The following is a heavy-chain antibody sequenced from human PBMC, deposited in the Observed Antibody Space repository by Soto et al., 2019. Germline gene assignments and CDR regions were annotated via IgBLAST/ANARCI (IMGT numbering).Heavy chain of an antibody. J-gene: IGHJ6*02. D-gene: IGHD5-18*01. Sequence: LRLSCAASGFTVSSNYMSWVRQAPGKGLEWVSVIYSGGSTYYADSVKGRFTISRDNSKNTLYLQMNSLRAEDTAVYYCARDVGYSYDHSGMDVWGQGTTVTVSS. V-gene: IGHV3-53*01. CDR1: GFTVSSNY. CDR2: IYSGGST. CDR3: ARDVGYSYDHSGMDV.